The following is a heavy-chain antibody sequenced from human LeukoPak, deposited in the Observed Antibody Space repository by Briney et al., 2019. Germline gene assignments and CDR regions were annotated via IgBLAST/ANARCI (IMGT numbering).Heavy chain of an antibody. J-gene: IGHJ6*03. CDR2: IWYDGSNK. Sequence: GRSLRLSCAASGYTFRHYAVHWVRQAPGKGLEWVAVIWYDGSNKYYADSVKGRFTISRDNSKNTLYLQMNSLRAEDTAVYYCAKDRRWYMDVWAKGPRSPSP. V-gene: IGHV3-33*06. CDR1: GYTFRHYA. CDR3: AKDRRWYMDV.